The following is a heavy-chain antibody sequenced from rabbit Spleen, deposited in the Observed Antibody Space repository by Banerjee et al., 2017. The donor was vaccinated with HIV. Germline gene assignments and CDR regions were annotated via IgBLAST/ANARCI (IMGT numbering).Heavy chain of an antibody. D-gene: IGHD1-1*01. J-gene: IGHJ4*01. CDR1: GFDFSSYG. CDR2: IDPVFGIA. CDR3: VREVYHILGL. Sequence: QEQLVESGGGLVQPGGSLKLSCKASGFDFSSYGVNWVRQAPGKGLEWIGYIDPVFGIAVYASWVNGRFTISRDNAQNTLYLQLNSLTAADTATYFCVREVYHILGLWGPGTLVTVS. V-gene: IGHV1S47*01.